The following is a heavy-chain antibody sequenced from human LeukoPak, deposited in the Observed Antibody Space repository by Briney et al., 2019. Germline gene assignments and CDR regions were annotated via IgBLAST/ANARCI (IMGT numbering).Heavy chain of an antibody. CDR3: AKDGAVYYDYVWGSYRQYYFDY. CDR1: GFTFSSYG. J-gene: IGHJ4*02. D-gene: IGHD3-16*02. V-gene: IGHV3-30*18. Sequence: GGSLRLSCAASGFTFSSYGMHWVRQAPGKGLEWVAVISYDGSNKYYADYVKGRFTISRDNSKNTLYLQMNSLRAEDTAVYYCAKDGAVYYDYVWGSYRQYYFDYWGQGTLVTVSS. CDR2: ISYDGSNK.